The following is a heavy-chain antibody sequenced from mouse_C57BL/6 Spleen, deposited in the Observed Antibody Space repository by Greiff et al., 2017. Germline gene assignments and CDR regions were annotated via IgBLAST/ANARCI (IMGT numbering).Heavy chain of an antibody. CDR3: AMRNYSNPYAMDY. Sequence: QVQLPQPGAELVKPGASVKVSCKASGYTFTSYWMHWVKHRPGQGLEWIGRIHPSDSDTNYNQKFKGKATLTVDKSSSTAYMQLRSLTSEDSAVYYCAMRNYSNPYAMDYWGQGTSVTVSS. CDR1: GYTFTSYW. CDR2: IHPSDSDT. D-gene: IGHD2-5*01. J-gene: IGHJ4*01. V-gene: IGHV1-74*01.